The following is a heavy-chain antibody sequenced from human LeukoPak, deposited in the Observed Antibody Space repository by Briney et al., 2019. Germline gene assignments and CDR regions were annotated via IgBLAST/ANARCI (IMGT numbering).Heavy chain of an antibody. CDR2: ISYDGSNK. V-gene: IGHV3-30*18. CDR1: GFTFSSYG. D-gene: IGHD3-3*01. J-gene: IGHJ6*02. Sequence: GSLRLSCAASGFTFSSYGMHRVRQAPGKGLEWVAVISYDGSNKYYADSVKGRFTISRDNSKNTLYLQMNSLRAEDTAVYYCAKVRGKRAPVYGMDVWGQGTTVTVSS. CDR3: AKVRGKRAPVYGMDV.